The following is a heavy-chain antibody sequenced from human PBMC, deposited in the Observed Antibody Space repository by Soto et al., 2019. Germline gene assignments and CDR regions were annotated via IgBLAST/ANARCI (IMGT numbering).Heavy chain of an antibody. CDR3: ARDRVVPAALVGYDWFDP. D-gene: IGHD2-2*01. CDR1: GGSISSGGYY. J-gene: IGHJ5*02. CDR2: IYYSGST. Sequence: PSETLSLTCTVSGGSISSGGYYWSWIRQHPGKGLEWIGYIYYSGSTYYNPSLKSRVTISVDTSKNQFSLKLSSVTAADTAVYYCARDRVVPAALVGYDWFDPWGQGTLVTVSS. V-gene: IGHV4-31*03.